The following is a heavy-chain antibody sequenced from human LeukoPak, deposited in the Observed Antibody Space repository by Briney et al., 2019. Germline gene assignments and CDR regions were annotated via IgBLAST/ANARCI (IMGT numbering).Heavy chain of an antibody. Sequence: GGSLRLSCAASGFTFNNAWMSWVRHAPGKGLEWVGRIKSKTDGGTTDYAAPVKGRFTISRDDSKNTLYLQMNSLRAEDTAVYYCAKDPSILEWLHYFDYWGQGTLVTVSS. J-gene: IGHJ4*02. CDR3: AKDPSILEWLHYFDY. V-gene: IGHV3-15*01. CDR1: GFTFNNAW. CDR2: IKSKTDGGTT. D-gene: IGHD3-3*01.